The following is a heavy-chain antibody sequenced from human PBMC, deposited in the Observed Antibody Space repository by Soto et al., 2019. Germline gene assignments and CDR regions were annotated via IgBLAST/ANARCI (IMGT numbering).Heavy chain of an antibody. CDR1: GGTFSSYT. CDR3: ARDGSGNLHFDY. CDR2: ISAYNGNT. D-gene: IGHD3-10*01. Sequence: ASVKVSCKASGGTFSSYTISWVRQAPGQGLEWMGWISAYNGNTNYAQKLQGRVTMTTDTSTSTAYMELRSLRSDDTAVYYCARDGSGNLHFDYWGQGTLVTVSS. J-gene: IGHJ4*02. V-gene: IGHV1-18*01.